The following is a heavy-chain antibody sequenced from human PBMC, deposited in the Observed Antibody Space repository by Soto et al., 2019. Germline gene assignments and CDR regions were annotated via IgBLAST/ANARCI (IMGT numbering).Heavy chain of an antibody. D-gene: IGHD1-26*01. Sequence: PXGSLRLSGAASGFTFSNYWMHWIRQAPGKGLVWVSRIAYDESTTTYADSVKGRFTISRDNAKNTLYLQMNSLRAEDTAVYYCARGGGSHAHPPDYWGQGTLVTVSS. J-gene: IGHJ4*02. CDR3: ARGGGSHAHPPDY. CDR1: GFTFSNYW. V-gene: IGHV3-74*01. CDR2: IAYDESTT.